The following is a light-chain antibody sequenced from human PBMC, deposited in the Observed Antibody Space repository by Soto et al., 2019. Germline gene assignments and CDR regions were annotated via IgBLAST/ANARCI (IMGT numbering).Light chain of an antibody. CDR2: GAS. Sequence: EIVLTQSPATLSVSPGERATLSCRASQSVSSNLAWYQQKPGQAPRLLIYGASTRVTGIPARFSGSGSGTEFTLTISSLQSEDFAVYYCQQYNNWPPVTCGQGTKVEIK. J-gene: IGKJ1*01. CDR1: QSVSSN. CDR3: QQYNNWPPVT. V-gene: IGKV3-15*01.